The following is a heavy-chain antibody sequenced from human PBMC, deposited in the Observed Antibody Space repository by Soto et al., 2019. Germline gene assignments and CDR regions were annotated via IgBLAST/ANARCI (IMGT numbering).Heavy chain of an antibody. V-gene: IGHV3-49*03. CDR2: IRSKAYGGTT. J-gene: IGHJ6*02. CDR1: GFTFGDYA. Sequence: LRLSCTASGFTFGDYAMSWFRQAPGKGLEWVGFIRSKAYGGTTEYAASVKGRFTISRDDSKSIAYLQMNSLKTEDTAVYYCTARDYYYGMDVWGQGTTVTVSS. CDR3: TARDYYYGMDV.